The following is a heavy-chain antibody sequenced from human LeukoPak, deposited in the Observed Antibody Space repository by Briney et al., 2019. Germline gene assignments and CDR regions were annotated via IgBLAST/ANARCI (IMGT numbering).Heavy chain of an antibody. CDR1: GGSITSYC. CDR3: ARASSGYDPFEY. V-gene: IGHV4-4*07. Sequence: SETLSLTCSVSGGSITSYCWNWIRQPAGKGLEWIGRIYTSESTNYNPSLKSRVTMSVNTSKNQFSLRLNPVTAADTAIYYCARASSGYDPFEYWGQGTLVTVSS. J-gene: IGHJ4*02. D-gene: IGHD5-12*01. CDR2: IYTSEST.